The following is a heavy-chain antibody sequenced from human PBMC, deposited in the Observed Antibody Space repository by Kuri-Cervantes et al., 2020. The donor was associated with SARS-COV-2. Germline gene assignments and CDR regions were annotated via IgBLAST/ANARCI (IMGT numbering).Heavy chain of an antibody. CDR1: GGSISSGSYY. V-gene: IGHV4-61*02. Sequence: SETLSLTCTVSGGSISSGSYYWSWIRQPAGKGLEWIGRIYTSGSTNYNPSLKSRVTISVDTSKNQFSLKLSSVTAADTAVYYCARGYYYDSRTLPIWGQGTMVTVSS. J-gene: IGHJ3*02. CDR2: IYTSGST. D-gene: IGHD3-22*01. CDR3: ARGYYYDSRTLPI.